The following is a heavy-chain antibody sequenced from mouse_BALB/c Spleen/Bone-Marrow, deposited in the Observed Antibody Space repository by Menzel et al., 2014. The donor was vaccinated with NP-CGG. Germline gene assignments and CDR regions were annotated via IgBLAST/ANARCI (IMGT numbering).Heavy chain of an antibody. D-gene: IGHD2-3*01. Sequence: EVQRVESGGGLVQPGGSMKLSCVASGFTFSNYWMNWVRQSPEEGLEWVAEIRLKSNNYATHYAESVKGRFTISRDDSKSSVYLQMNNLRAEDTGIYYCTSMRRRGFAYWGQGTLVTVSA. CDR2: IRLKSNNYAT. CDR1: GFTFSNYW. J-gene: IGHJ3*01. CDR3: TSMRRRGFAY. V-gene: IGHV6-6*02.